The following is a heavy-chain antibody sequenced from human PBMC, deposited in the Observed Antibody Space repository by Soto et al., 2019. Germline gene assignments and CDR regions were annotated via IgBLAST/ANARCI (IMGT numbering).Heavy chain of an antibody. CDR1: GGSISSVDYY. J-gene: IGHJ5*02. V-gene: IGHV4-30-4*02. CDR2: IYDSGST. Sequence: PSETLSLTCTVSGGSISSVDYYWRWIRQPPGKGLEWIGYIYDSGSTCYNPSLKSRVTISVDTSKHQFSLKRSSGTAGDRAVCYCARRERAARTDWWFDPWRQGTLVT. D-gene: IGHD6-6*01. CDR3: ARRERAARTDWWFDP.